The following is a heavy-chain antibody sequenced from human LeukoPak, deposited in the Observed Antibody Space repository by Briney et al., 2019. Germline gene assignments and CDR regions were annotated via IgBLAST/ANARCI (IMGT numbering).Heavy chain of an antibody. CDR3: ARVGTAAATADY. D-gene: IGHD6-25*01. V-gene: IGHV1-46*01. CDR1: GYTFTTYY. Sequence: ASVKVSCKASGYTFTTYYMHWVRQAPGQRPEGMGIINPRGGSTDYSQKFQGRVTMPSDTSTSTVYMALSSLTFEDPAVYFCARVGTAAATADYWGQGTLVTVSS. CDR2: INPRGGST. J-gene: IGHJ4*02.